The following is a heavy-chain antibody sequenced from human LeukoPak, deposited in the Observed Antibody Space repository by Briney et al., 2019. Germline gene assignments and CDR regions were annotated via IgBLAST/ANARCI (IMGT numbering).Heavy chain of an antibody. CDR2: FIPIFGTA. J-gene: IGHJ4*02. CDR1: GDTFSSYA. V-gene: IGHV1-69*05. Sequence: SVKVSCKASGDTFSSYAISWVRQAPGQGLEWMGGFIPIFGTANYAQKFQGRVTITTDESTSTAYMELSSLRSEDTAVYYCARGLGYSTSLGAFDYWGQGTLVTLSS. CDR3: ARGLGYSTSLGAFDY. D-gene: IGHD6-6*01.